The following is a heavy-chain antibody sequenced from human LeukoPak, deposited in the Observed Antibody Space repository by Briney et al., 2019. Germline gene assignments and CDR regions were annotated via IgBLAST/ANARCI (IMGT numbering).Heavy chain of an antibody. V-gene: IGHV4-31*03. CDR3: ARSMTLDAFDI. CDR1: GGSISSGGYY. D-gene: IGHD2-21*02. Sequence: PSETLSLTCTVSGGSISSGGYYWSWIRQHPGKGLEWIGYIYYSGSTYYNPSLKSRVTISVDTSKNQFSLKLSSVTAADTAVYYCARSMTLDAFDIWGQGTMVTVSS. J-gene: IGHJ3*02. CDR2: IYYSGST.